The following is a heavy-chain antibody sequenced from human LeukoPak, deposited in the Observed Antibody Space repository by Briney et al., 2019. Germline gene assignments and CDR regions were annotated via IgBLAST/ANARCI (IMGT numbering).Heavy chain of an antibody. V-gene: IGHV4-59*08. CDR2: IHYSGST. D-gene: IGHD2-21*02. CDR1: GGSISGFY. J-gene: IGHJ4*02. Sequence: SETLSLTCTVSGGSISGFYWSWIRPPPGKGLEWIGYIHYSGSTNYNPSLKSRVIISLDTSKNQFSLRLSSVTAADTAVYYCARHARKRLTSNWDFWGQGTLVTVSS. CDR3: ARHARKRLTSNWDF.